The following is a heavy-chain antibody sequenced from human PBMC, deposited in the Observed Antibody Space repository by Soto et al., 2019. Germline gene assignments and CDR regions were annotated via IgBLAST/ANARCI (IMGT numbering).Heavy chain of an antibody. V-gene: IGHV1-18*01. CDR3: ARDTYYYDSSGYYSPFYFDY. D-gene: IGHD3-22*01. CDR2: ISAYNGNT. Sequence: ASVKVSCKASGYTFTSYGISWVRQAPGQGLEWMGWISAYNGNTNYAQKLQGRVTMTTDTSTSTAYMELRSLRSDDTAVYYCARDTYYYDSSGYYSPFYFDYWGQGTLVTVS. J-gene: IGHJ4*02. CDR1: GYTFTSYG.